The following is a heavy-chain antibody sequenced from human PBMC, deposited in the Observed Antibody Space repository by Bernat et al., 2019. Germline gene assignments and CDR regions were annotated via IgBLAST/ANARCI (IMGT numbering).Heavy chain of an antibody. CDR2: IRSKAYGGTT. D-gene: IGHD1-20*01. CDR1: GFTFGDYA. V-gene: IGHV3-49*03. CDR3: TRGPYNWVPYDY. Sequence: EVQLVESGGGLVQPGRSLRLSCTASGFTFGDYAMSWFRKAPGKGLEWVGFIRSKAYGGTTEYAASVKGRFTISRDDSKSIAYLQMNSLKTEDTAVYYCTRGPYNWVPYDYWGQGTLVTVSS. J-gene: IGHJ4*02.